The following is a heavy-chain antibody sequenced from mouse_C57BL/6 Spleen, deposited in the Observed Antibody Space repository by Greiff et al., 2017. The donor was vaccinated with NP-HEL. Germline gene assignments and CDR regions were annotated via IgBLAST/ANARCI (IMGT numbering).Heavy chain of an antibody. V-gene: IGHV1-54*01. Sequence: VKLQESGAELVRPGTSVKVSCKASGYAFTNYLIEWVKQRPGQGLEWIGVINPGSGGTNYNEKFKGKATLTADKSSSTAYMQLSSLTSEDSAVYFCARTYDHYAMDYWGQGTSVTVSS. D-gene: IGHD2-3*01. CDR2: INPGSGGT. CDR1: GYAFTNYL. J-gene: IGHJ4*01. CDR3: ARTYDHYAMDY.